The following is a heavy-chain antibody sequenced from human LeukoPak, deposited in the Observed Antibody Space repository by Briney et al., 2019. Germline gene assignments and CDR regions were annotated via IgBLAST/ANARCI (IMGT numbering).Heavy chain of an antibody. V-gene: IGHV3-48*03. CDR2: ISSSGNII. CDR1: GFTFSSFE. J-gene: IGHJ4*02. CDR3: ARDDYFDY. Sequence: PGGSLILSCAASGFTFSSFEMNWVRQAPGKGLEWISYISSSGNIIYCADSVKGRFTISRDNAKNSLYLQMNSLRAEDTAVYYCARDDYFDYWGQGTLVTVSS.